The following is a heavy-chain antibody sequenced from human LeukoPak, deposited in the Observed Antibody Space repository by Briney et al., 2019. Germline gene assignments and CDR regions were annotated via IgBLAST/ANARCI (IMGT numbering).Heavy chain of an antibody. CDR1: GYTLTELS. Sequence: ASVKVSCKVSGYTLTELSMHWVRQAPGKGLEWMGGFDPEDGETIYAQKFRGRVTMTEDTSTDTAYMELSSLRSEDTAVYYCATASGIYSSSSLDYWGQGTLVTVSS. D-gene: IGHD6-6*01. CDR2: FDPEDGET. V-gene: IGHV1-24*01. CDR3: ATASGIYSSSSLDY. J-gene: IGHJ4*02.